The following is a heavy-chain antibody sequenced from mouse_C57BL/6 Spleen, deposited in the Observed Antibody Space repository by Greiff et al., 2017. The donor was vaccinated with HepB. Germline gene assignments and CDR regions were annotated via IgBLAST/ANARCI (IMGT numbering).Heavy chain of an antibody. J-gene: IGHJ4*01. CDR2: IWSGGST. CDR3: ARKGPIYYGNHYAMDY. Sequence: VNVVESGPGLVQPSQSLSITCTVSGFSLTSYGVHWVRQSPGKGLEWLGVIWSGGSTDYNAAFISRLSISKDNSKSQVFFKMNSLQADDTAIYYCARKGPIYYGNHYAMDYWGQGTSVTVSS. V-gene: IGHV2-2*01. D-gene: IGHD2-1*01. CDR1: GFSLTSYG.